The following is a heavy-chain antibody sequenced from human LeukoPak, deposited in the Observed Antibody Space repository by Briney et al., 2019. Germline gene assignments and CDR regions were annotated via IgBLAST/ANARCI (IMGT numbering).Heavy chain of an antibody. Sequence: SETLSLTCTVSGGSISSGSYSWSWIRQPPGKGLEWIGYIYYSGSTYYNPSLKSRVTISVDTSKNQFSLKLSSVTAADTAVYYCARGERGGYYQFDYWGQGTLVTVSS. CDR3: ARGERGGYYQFDY. D-gene: IGHD3-22*01. CDR1: GGSISSGSYS. CDR2: IYYSGST. J-gene: IGHJ4*02. V-gene: IGHV4-30-4*07.